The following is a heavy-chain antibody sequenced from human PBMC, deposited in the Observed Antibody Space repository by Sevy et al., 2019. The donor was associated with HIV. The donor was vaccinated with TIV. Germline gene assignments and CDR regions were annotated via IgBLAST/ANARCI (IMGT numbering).Heavy chain of an antibody. CDR1: GFTFSSYD. CDR3: ARDTGTTGGMDV. D-gene: IGHD1-7*01. J-gene: IGHJ6*02. Sequence: GGSLRLSCAASGFTFSSYDMHWVRQATGKGLEWVSAIGTAGDTYYPGSVKGRFTISRENAKNSLYLQMNSLRAGDTAGYYCARDTGTTGGMDVWGQGTTVTVSS. CDR2: IGTAGDT. V-gene: IGHV3-13*01.